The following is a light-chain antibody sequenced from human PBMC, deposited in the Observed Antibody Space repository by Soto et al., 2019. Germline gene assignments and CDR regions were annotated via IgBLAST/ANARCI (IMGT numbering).Light chain of an antibody. CDR3: QQLSTYPLT. V-gene: IGKV1-9*01. J-gene: IGKJ4*01. CDR1: QGIGSY. Sequence: GDRVTVTCRASQGIGSYLAWYQKKPGKAPNLLIYDAATLQSGVPSRFSSSGSGTEFTLTISSLQPEDFATYYCQQLSTYPLTFGGGTKVEIK. CDR2: DAA.